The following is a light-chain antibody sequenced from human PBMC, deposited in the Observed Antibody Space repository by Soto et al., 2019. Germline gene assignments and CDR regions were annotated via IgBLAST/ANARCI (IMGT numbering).Light chain of an antibody. V-gene: IGKV3-15*01. J-gene: IGKJ5*01. Sequence: FVITQSPSTLSVSPGERATLSCRASQSVSSKLAWYQQKHGQAPRLLIYGASTRATGIPARFSGSGSGTEFTLTISSLQSEDFAVYYCQQYDNWPPITFGQGTRLEIK. CDR1: QSVSSK. CDR2: GAS. CDR3: QQYDNWPPIT.